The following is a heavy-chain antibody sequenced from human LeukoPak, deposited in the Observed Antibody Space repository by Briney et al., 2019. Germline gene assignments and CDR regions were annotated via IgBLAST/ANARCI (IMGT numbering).Heavy chain of an antibody. CDR2: ISGSGGST. CDR3: ARAPDTAMGLDY. J-gene: IGHJ4*02. D-gene: IGHD5-18*01. V-gene: IGHV3-23*01. Sequence: PGGSLRLSCAASGFTFSSYAMSWVRRAPGKGLEWVSAISGSGGSTYYADSVKGRFTISRDNAKNSLYLQMNSLRAEDTAVYYCARAPDTAMGLDYWGQGTLVTVSS. CDR1: GFTFSSYA.